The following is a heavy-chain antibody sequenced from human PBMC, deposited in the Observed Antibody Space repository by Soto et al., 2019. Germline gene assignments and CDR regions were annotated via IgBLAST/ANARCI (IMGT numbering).Heavy chain of an antibody. D-gene: IGHD1-26*01. Sequence: QVQLVQSGAEVKKPGSSVKVSCKASGGTFSSYAISWVRQAPGQGLEWMGGIIPIFGTANYAQKFQGRVTITADESTSTAYMELSSLRSEDTAVYYCAGGSRWEPSYYYYYGMDVWGQGTTVTVSS. CDR3: AGGSRWEPSYYYYYGMDV. J-gene: IGHJ6*02. CDR1: GGTFSSYA. V-gene: IGHV1-69*01. CDR2: IIPIFGTA.